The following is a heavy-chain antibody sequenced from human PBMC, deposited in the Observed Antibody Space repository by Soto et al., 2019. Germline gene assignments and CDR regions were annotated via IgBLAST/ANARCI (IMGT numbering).Heavy chain of an antibody. J-gene: IGHJ4*02. CDR3: ARSGQGLRFLEWLLWFDY. CDR1: GFTVSSNY. CDR2: IYSGGST. D-gene: IGHD3-3*01. Sequence: GGSLRLSCAASGFTVSSNYMSWVRQAPGKGLEWVSVIYSGGSTYYADSVKGRFTISRDNSKNTLYLQMNSLRAEDTAVYYCARSGQGLRFLEWLLWFDYWGQGTLVTVSS. V-gene: IGHV3-66*01.